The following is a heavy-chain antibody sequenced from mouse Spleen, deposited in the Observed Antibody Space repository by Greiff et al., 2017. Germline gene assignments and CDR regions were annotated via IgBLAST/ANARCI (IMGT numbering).Heavy chain of an antibody. D-gene: IGHD4-1*01. J-gene: IGHJ4*01. V-gene: IGHV1-26*01. Sequence: EVQLQQSGPELVKPGASVKISCKASGYTFTDYYMNWVKQSHGKSLEWIGDINPNNGGTSYNQKFKGKATLTVDKSSSTAYMELRSLTSEDSAVYYCARKPLTLYAMDYWGQGTSVTVSS. CDR2: INPNNGGT. CDR1: GYTFTDYY. CDR3: ARKPLTLYAMDY.